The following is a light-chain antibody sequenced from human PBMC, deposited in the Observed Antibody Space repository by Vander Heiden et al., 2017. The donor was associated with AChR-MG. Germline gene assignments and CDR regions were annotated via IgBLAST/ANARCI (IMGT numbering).Light chain of an antibody. V-gene: IGKV3-15*01. J-gene: IGKJ1*01. CDR3: QQYNNRPPWT. CDR2: GAS. CDR1: QGIRAD. Sequence: EILMTQSPDTLSVSPGERAPLSCRASQGIRADLAWYQQRPGQAPRLLIYGASIRATDVPARFSGSGSGTEFTLTISSLQSEDFAVYYCQQYNNRPPWTFGPGTKVEIK.